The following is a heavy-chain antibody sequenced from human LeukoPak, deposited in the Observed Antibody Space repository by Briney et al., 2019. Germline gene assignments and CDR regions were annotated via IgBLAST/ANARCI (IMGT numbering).Heavy chain of an antibody. CDR3: AVMLYGSGPYY. CDR2: ISAYNGNT. V-gene: IGHV1-18*01. Sequence: ASVKVSCKASGYTFTSYGISWVRQAPGPGLEWMGWISAYNGNTNYAQKLQGRVTMTTDTSTTTGYMELRSLRSDDTAVYYCAVMLYGSGPYYWGQGTLVTVSS. J-gene: IGHJ4*02. CDR1: GYTFTSYG. D-gene: IGHD3-10*01.